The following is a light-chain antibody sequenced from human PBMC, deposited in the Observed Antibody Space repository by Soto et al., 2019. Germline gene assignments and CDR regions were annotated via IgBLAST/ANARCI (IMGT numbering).Light chain of an antibody. CDR2: GND. Sequence: QSVLTQPPSASGTPGQRVTISCSGSSSNIGSNTVNWYQQLPGTAPKLLIYGNDQRPSGVPDRFSGSKSGTSASLAISGLQSEDEADYYCATWDDSLIGSVFGTGTKLTVL. J-gene: IGLJ1*01. CDR3: ATWDDSLIGSV. V-gene: IGLV1-44*01. CDR1: SSNIGSNT.